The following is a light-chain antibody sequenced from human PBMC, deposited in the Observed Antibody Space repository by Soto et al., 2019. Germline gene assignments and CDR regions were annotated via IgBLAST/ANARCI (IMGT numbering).Light chain of an antibody. V-gene: IGKV2-30*01. J-gene: IGKJ1*01. CDR2: KVS. Sequence: DVVMTQSPLSLPVTLGQPASISCRSSQSLVYSDGNTYLNWFQQRPGPSPRRLIYKVSNRDSGVPDRFSGSGSGTDFTLKISRVEAEDVGVYYCMQGTHWPPAWTFGQGTKVEIK. CDR3: MQGTHWPPAWT. CDR1: QSLVYSDGNTY.